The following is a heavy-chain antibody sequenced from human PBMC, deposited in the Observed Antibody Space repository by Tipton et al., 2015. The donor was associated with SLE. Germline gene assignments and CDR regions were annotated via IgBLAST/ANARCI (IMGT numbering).Heavy chain of an antibody. D-gene: IGHD1-26*01. CDR2: IYYSGST. V-gene: IGHV4-59*08. Sequence: TLSLTCTVSGGSISSYYWSWIRQPPGKGLEWIGYIYYSGSTNYNPSLKSRVTISVDTSKNQFSLKLSSVTAADTAVYYCARVGGSGSLDPWGQGTLVTVSS. J-gene: IGHJ5*02. CDR1: GGSISSYY. CDR3: ARVGGSGSLDP.